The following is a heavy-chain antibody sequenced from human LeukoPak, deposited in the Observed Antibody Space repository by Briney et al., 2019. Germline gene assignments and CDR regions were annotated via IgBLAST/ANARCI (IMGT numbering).Heavy chain of an antibody. Sequence: ASVKVSCKASGYTFTSYYMHWVRQAPGQGLEWMGWINPNSGGTKYAQKFQGRVTMTRDTSISTAYMELSRLRFDDTAVYYCARGIAARYWGQGTLVTVSS. CDR2: INPNSGGT. CDR1: GYTFTSYY. V-gene: IGHV1-2*02. D-gene: IGHD6-13*01. J-gene: IGHJ4*02. CDR3: ARGIAARY.